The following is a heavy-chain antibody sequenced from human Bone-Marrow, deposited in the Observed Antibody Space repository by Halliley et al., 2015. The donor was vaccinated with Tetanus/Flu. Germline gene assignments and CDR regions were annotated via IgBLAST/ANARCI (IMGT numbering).Heavy chain of an antibody. J-gene: IGHJ6*02. CDR1: GGSIISSSFY. V-gene: IGHV4-39*07. Sequence: TLSLTCTVSGGSIISSSFYWGWIRQSPGKGLEWVGSIYYSGGTNYNRPLKSRVTISVDKSKNQSSVNLRSVTAADTAVYYCAREAYSYYGMDVWGQGTTVIVSS. CDR3: AREAYSYYGMDV. CDR2: IYYSGGT.